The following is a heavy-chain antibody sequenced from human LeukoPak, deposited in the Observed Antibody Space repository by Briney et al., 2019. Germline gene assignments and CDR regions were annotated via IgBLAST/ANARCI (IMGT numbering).Heavy chain of an antibody. Sequence: PGGSLRLSCAASGFTFSSYSMNWVRQAPGKGLEWVSVIYSGGSTYYAESVKGRFTISRDNSKSTLYLQMNSLRAEDTAVYYCARDRGCGDCYPPANDAFDIWGQGTMVTVSS. V-gene: IGHV3-66*01. CDR2: IYSGGST. CDR1: GFTFSSYS. D-gene: IGHD2-21*02. J-gene: IGHJ3*02. CDR3: ARDRGCGDCYPPANDAFDI.